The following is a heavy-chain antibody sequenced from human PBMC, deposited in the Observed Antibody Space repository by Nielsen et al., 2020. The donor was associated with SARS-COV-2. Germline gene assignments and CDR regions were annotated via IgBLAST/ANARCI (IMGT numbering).Heavy chain of an antibody. V-gene: IGHV3-74*01. CDR1: EFTFSKYG. D-gene: IGHD6-19*01. CDR3: AKERSRGWYGIDV. J-gene: IGHJ4*02. Sequence: GESLKISCAASEFTFSKYGMNWVRQAPGKGLAWVAHINSDGSRTTYADSVRGRFTISRDNSKRTLNLQMDSLRAEDTALYFCAKERSRGWYGIDVWGPGTLVTV. CDR2: INSDGSRT.